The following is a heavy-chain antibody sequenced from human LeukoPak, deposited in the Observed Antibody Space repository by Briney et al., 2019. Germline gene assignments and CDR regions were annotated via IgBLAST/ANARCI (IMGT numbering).Heavy chain of an antibody. CDR2: INSDGSYT. Sequence: PGGSLRLSCAVSGSIFSDSWMHCVRQAPGKGLVSVSRINSDGSYTNYVDSVKGRFTISRDNDKNTLYLQMNSLRTEDTAVYYCARPETQYSSGLDGFDIWGQGTMVTVSS. CDR3: ARPETQYSSGLDGFDI. CDR1: GSIFSDSW. J-gene: IGHJ3*02. V-gene: IGHV3-74*01. D-gene: IGHD6-19*01.